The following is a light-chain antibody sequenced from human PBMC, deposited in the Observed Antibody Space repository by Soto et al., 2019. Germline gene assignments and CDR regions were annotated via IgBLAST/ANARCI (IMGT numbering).Light chain of an antibody. CDR3: SSFTSTRGL. J-gene: IGLJ2*01. V-gene: IGLV2-14*03. CDR2: DVS. Sequence: QSVLTQPASVSGAPGQSITISCTGAVSEVAGYTYVSWYQQLPGKGPKVIIYDVSNRPSGVSNRFSGSKSGTTASLTISGLQAEDEADYYCSSFTSTRGLFGGGTKLTVL. CDR1: VSEVAGYTY.